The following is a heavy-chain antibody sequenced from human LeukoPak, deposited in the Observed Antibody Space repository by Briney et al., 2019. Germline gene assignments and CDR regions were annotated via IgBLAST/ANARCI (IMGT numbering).Heavy chain of an antibody. D-gene: IGHD5-24*01. CDR1: GFTFSSYA. V-gene: IGHV3-30-3*01. J-gene: IGHJ4*02. CDR3: AKVTWEMATNPS. Sequence: GGSLRLSCAASGFTFSSYAMHWVRQAPGKGLEWVAVISYDGSNKYYADSVKGRFTISRDNSKNTLYLQMNSLRAEDTAVYYCAKVTWEMATNPSWGQGTLVTVSS. CDR2: ISYDGSNK.